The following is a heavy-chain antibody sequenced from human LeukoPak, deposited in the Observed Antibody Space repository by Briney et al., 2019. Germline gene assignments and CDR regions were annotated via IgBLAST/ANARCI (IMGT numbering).Heavy chain of an antibody. CDR2: IYYSGST. CDR1: GGSISSYY. CDR3: ATGGGSSSSVGY. V-gene: IGHV4-59*01. D-gene: IGHD6-6*01. Sequence: SETLSLTCTVSGGSISSYYWSWIRQPPGKGLEWIGYIYYSGSTNYNPSLKSRVTISVDTSKNQFSLKLSSVTAADTAVYYCATGGGSSSSVGYWGQGTLVTASS. J-gene: IGHJ4*02.